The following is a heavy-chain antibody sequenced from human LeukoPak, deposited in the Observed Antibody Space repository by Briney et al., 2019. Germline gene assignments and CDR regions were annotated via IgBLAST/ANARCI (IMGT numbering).Heavy chain of an antibody. Sequence: ASVKVSCKASGYTFTSYDINWVRQATGQELEWMGWMNPNSGNTGYAQKFQGRVTMTRNTSISTAYMELSSLRSEDTAVYYCARVFGYYDSSGYPTPYYYYYMDVWGKGTTVTVSS. J-gene: IGHJ6*03. CDR3: ARVFGYYDSSGYPTPYYYYYMDV. CDR2: MNPNSGNT. CDR1: GYTFTSYD. D-gene: IGHD3-22*01. V-gene: IGHV1-8*01.